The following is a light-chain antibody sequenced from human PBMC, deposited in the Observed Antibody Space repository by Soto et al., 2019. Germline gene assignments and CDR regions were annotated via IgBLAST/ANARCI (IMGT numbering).Light chain of an antibody. CDR1: QTVSRS. J-gene: IGKJ3*01. Sequence: EIVMTQSPATLSVSPGERATLSCRASQTVSRSLAWYQQKPGQAPRLLIYGASSRATGIPDRFSGSGSGTDFTLTISRLEPEDFAVYYCQQYGSSPFTFGPGTKVDI. CDR2: GAS. V-gene: IGKV3-20*01. CDR3: QQYGSSPFT.